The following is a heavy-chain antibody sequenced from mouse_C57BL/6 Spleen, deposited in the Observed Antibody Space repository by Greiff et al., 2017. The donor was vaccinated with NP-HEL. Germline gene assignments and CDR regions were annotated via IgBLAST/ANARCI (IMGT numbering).Heavy chain of an antibody. CDR2: IRSKSNNYAT. D-gene: IGHD2-2*01. V-gene: IGHV10-1*01. J-gene: IGHJ4*01. CDR1: GFSFNTYA. Sequence: EVQLVESGGGLVQPKGSLKLSCAASGFSFNTYAMNWVRQAPGKGVEWVARIRSKSNNYATYYADSVKDRFTISRDDSESMLYLQMNNLKTEDTAMDYCVRHDGYDEAMDYWGQGTSVTVSS. CDR3: VRHDGYDEAMDY.